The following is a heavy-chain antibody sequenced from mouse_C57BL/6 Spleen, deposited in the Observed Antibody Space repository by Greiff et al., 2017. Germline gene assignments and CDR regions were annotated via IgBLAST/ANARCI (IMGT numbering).Heavy chain of an antibody. J-gene: IGHJ3*01. D-gene: IGHD2-13*01. CDR1: GFTFNTYA. Sequence: EVKVVGSGGGLVQPKGSLKLSCAASGFTFNTYAMHWVRQAPGQGLEWVARLRSQSSNYATYYADSVKDRFTISRYDSQSMLYLQMINLKTEETAMYYCVREDGDYAAWFAYWGQGTLVTVSA. CDR3: VREDGDYAAWFAY. CDR2: LRSQSSNYAT. V-gene: IGHV10-3*01.